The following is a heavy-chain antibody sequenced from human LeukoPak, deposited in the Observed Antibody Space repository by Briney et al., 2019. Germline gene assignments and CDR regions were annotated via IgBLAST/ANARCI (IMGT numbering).Heavy chain of an antibody. CDR3: ATSYDSSGCD. CDR2: IKQDGSLQ. D-gene: IGHD3-22*01. J-gene: IGHJ4*02. CDR1: GFTFSSFW. Sequence: PGGSLRLSCAASGFTFSSFWMAWVRQAPGKGLEWVANIKQDGSLQYYGDSVKGRFTISRDNAKNSLYLQINSLRAEDTALYYCATSYDSSGCDWGQGTLVTVSS. V-gene: IGHV3-7*01.